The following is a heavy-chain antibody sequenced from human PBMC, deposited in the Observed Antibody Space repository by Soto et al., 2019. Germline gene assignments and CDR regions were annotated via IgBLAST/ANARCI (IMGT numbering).Heavy chain of an antibody. J-gene: IGHJ6*02. V-gene: IGHV1-18*01. Sequence: ASVKVSCKASGYAFTTYGISWVRQAPGQGLEWMGWINTNNGNANYAQKLQDRVTMTTDTSTGTAYMELRSLRFDDTAVYYCAREETYAMDVWGQGTTVTVSS. CDR3: AREETYAMDV. CDR1: GYAFTTYG. CDR2: INTNNGNA.